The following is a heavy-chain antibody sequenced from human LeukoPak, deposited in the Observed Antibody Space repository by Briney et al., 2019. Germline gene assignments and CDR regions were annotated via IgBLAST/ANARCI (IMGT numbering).Heavy chain of an antibody. V-gene: IGHV4-59*01. CDR2: IYYSGST. CDR1: GGSISTYY. D-gene: IGHD5-18*01. Sequence: SETLSLTCTVSGGSISTYYGSWIRHPPGKGREWIGYIYYSGSTNYNPSLKSRVTISVDTSKNQFSLKLSSVTAADTAVYYCARAVKVYSPSYGMDVWGQGTTVTVSS. CDR3: ARAVKVYSPSYGMDV. J-gene: IGHJ6*02.